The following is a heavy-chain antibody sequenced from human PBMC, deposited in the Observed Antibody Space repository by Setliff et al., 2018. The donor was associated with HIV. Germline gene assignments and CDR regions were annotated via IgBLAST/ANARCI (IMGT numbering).Heavy chain of an antibody. V-gene: IGHV4-59*01. Sequence: LSLTCNVSGGSIKDYYWSWIRQPPGKGLEWLGYMSFSANSNYNPSLKNRITISIDTSKNQFSLRLKSVTAADAAIYYCARGAGAFGAKLDSWGQGSLVTVSS. D-gene: IGHD3-10*01. CDR2: MSFSANS. CDR1: GGSIKDYY. J-gene: IGHJ4*02. CDR3: ARGAGAFGAKLDS.